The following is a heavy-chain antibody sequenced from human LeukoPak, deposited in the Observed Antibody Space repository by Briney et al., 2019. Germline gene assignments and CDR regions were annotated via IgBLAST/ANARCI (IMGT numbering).Heavy chain of an antibody. CDR1: GGSISSYY. V-gene: IGHV4-59*01. CDR3: ARASRVVVPAAAHDAFDI. D-gene: IGHD2-2*01. Sequence: SETLSLTCTVSGGSISSYYWSWIRQPPGKGLEWIGYIYYSGSTNYNPSLESRVTISVDTSKNQFSLKLSSVTAADTAVYYCARASRVVVPAAAHDAFDIWGQGTMVTVSS. CDR2: IYYSGST. J-gene: IGHJ3*02.